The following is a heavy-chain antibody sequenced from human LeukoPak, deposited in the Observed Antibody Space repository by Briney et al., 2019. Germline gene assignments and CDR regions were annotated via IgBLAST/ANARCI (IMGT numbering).Heavy chain of an antibody. V-gene: IGHV1-2*02. Sequence: GASVKVSCKASGYTFTGYYMHWVRQAPGQGLEWMGWINPNSGGTNYAQKFQGRVTMTRDTSISTAYMELSRLRSDDTAVYYCARVHCSGGSCYPPYYYSMDVWGQGTTVTVSS. D-gene: IGHD2-15*01. CDR2: INPNSGGT. J-gene: IGHJ6*02. CDR1: GYTFTGYY. CDR3: ARVHCSGGSCYPPYYYSMDV.